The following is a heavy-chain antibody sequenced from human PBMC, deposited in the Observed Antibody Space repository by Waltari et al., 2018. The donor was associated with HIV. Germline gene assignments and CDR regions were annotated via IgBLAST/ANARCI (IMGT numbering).Heavy chain of an antibody. J-gene: IGHJ4*02. CDR1: GFTFSNFA. CDR3: ARGGYYYDISGYYHY. Sequence: QVQLVESGGGVVQPGRSLRLSCAASGFTFSNFAMHWVRQAPGKGLEWVAVIWYDGNNKYYADSVKGRFTSSRDNSKNTLYLQMNSLRVEDTAGYYCARGGYYYDISGYYHYWGQGTLVTVSS. V-gene: IGHV3-33*01. CDR2: IWYDGNNK. D-gene: IGHD3-22*01.